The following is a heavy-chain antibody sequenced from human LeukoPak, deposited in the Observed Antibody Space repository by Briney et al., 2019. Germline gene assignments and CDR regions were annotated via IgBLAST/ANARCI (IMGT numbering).Heavy chain of an antibody. D-gene: IGHD2-15*01. CDR3: ARRYCSGGSCYSIDY. Sequence: GGSLRLSCAASGFTFSSYGMHWVRQAPGKGLEWVAFIRYDGSNKYYDSVKGRFTISRDNSKNTLYLQMNSLRPEDTAVYYCARRYCSGGSCYSIDYWGQGTLVTVSS. J-gene: IGHJ4*02. CDR1: GFTFSSYG. V-gene: IGHV3-30*02. CDR2: IRYDGSNK.